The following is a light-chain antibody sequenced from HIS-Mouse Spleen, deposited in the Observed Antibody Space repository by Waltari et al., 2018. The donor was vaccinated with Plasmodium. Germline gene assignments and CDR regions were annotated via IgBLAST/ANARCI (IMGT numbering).Light chain of an antibody. J-gene: IGLJ1*01. CDR3: QAWDSSTDYV. CDR2: QDS. CDR1: KLGDNY. Sequence: SYELTQPPSVSVSPGQPASITCPGDKLGDNYSCWYQQKPGQSPVLVISQDSKRPPGIPERFSGSNSGNTATLTISGTQAMDEADYYCQAWDSSTDYVFGTGTKVTVL. V-gene: IGLV3-1*01.